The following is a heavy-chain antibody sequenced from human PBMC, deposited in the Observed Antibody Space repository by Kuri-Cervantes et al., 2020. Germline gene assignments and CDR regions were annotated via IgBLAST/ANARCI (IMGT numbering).Heavy chain of an antibody. V-gene: IGHV3-11*04. Sequence: LSLTCAGSGFTFSDYYMSWIRQAPGKGLEWVSYISSGATTIYYADSVKGRFTISRDNAKNSLYLQMNSLRAEDTAVYYCARATYSSSSEGYWGQGTLVTVSS. J-gene: IGHJ4*02. D-gene: IGHD6-13*01. CDR2: ISSGATTI. CDR3: ARATYSSSSEGY. CDR1: GFTFSDYY.